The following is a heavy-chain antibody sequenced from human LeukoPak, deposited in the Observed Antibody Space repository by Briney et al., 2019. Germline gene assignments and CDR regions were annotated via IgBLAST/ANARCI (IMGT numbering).Heavy chain of an antibody. CDR3: TTNQGGSSYDYFDY. CDR2: IRSKTYGGTT. D-gene: IGHD5-18*01. V-gene: IGHV3-49*04. Sequence: PGRSLRLSCIASGFTFGDYAMSWVRQAPGKGLEWVGFIRSKTYGGTTEYAASVKGRFTISRDDSKSIAYLQMNSLKTEDTAVYYCTTNQGGSSYDYFDYWGQGTLVTVSS. CDR1: GFTFGDYA. J-gene: IGHJ4*02.